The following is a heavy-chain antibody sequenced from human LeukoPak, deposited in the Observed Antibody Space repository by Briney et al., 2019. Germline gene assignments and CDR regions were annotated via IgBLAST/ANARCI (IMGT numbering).Heavy chain of an antibody. CDR3: ATYRQVLLPFES. J-gene: IGHJ4*02. CDR2: IKQDGSEK. CDR1: GFTFSNYW. D-gene: IGHD2-8*02. Sequence: GGSLRLSCAASGFTFSNYWMSWVRQAPGKGLEWVANIKQDGSEKYYVDSVKGRFTISRDNAKNSVYLQMNSLRAEDTAIYYCATYRQVLLPFESWGQGTLVTVSS. V-gene: IGHV3-7*03.